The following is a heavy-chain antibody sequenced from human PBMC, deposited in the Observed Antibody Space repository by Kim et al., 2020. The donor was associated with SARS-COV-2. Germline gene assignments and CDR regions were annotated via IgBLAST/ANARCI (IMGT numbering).Heavy chain of an antibody. CDR1: GGSISSSSYY. D-gene: IGHD2-15*01. Sequence: SETLSLTCTVSGGSISSSSYYWGWIRQPPGKGLEWIGSIYYSGSTYYNPSLKSRVTISVDTSKNQFSLKLSSVTAADTAVYYCARPSARSGYGGPYYFDYWGQGTLVTVSS. CDR2: IYYSGST. CDR3: ARPSARSGYGGPYYFDY. J-gene: IGHJ4*02. V-gene: IGHV4-39*01.